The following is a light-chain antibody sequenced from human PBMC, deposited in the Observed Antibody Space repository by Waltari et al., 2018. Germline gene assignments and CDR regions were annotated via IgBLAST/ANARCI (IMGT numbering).Light chain of an antibody. V-gene: IGLV5-45*03. CDR1: SDINIGAYR. CDR3: MSWHSSAWV. Sequence: QAVLTQPSSLSASPGASASLTCTLRSDINIGAYRIYWYQQKPGSPPQYLLRYKSDSDKQQGSGVPSRFSGSKDASANAGILLISGLQSEDEAGYYCMSWHSSAWVFGGGTKLTVL. CDR2: YKSDSDK. J-gene: IGLJ3*02.